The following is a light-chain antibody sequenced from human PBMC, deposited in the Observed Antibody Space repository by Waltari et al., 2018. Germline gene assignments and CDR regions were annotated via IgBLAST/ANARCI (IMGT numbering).Light chain of an antibody. Sequence: IVLTQSPATLSLSPGERATLSCRASQSVSSYLAWYQQKPGQAPRLLIYDSSNRATGIPARFSGSGSGTDFTLTISSLEPEDFAVYYCQRRSNWFTFGGGTKVEIK. V-gene: IGKV3-11*01. J-gene: IGKJ4*01. CDR1: QSVSSY. CDR3: QRRSNWFT. CDR2: DSS.